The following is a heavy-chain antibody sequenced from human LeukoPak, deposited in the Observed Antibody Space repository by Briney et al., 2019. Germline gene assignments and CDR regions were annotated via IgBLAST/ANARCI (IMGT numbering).Heavy chain of an antibody. J-gene: IGHJ6*02. CDR3: ARDSRYYDFWSGYPPIYYYYGMDV. D-gene: IGHD3-3*01. Sequence: GGSLRLSCAASGFTFSNYAMSWVRQAPGKGLEWVSVISGSDGRTYYGDSVKGRFTISRDNSKNTLYLQMNSLRAEDTAVYYCARDSRYYDFWSGYPPIYYYYGMDVWGQGTTVTVSS. CDR1: GFTFSNYA. V-gene: IGHV3-23*01. CDR2: ISGSDGRT.